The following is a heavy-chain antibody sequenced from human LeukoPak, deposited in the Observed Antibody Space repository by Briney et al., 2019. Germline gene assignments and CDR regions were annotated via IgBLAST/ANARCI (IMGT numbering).Heavy chain of an antibody. CDR2: IYYSGST. CDR1: GGSFSGSY. Sequence: SETLSLTCAVYGGSFSGSYWNWIRQPPGKGLEWIGYIYYSGSTNYNPSLQSRVTISIDTSKIQFSLKLNSVTAADTAMYYCARGPSRGSSGYYDFWGPGTLVTVSS. J-gene: IGHJ4*02. V-gene: IGHV4-59*01. CDR3: ARGPSRGSSGYYDF. D-gene: IGHD3-22*01.